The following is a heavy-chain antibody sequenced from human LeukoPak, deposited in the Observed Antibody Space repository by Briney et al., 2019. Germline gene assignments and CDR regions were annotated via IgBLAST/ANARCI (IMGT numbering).Heavy chain of an antibody. CDR1: GFTFSSYA. Sequence: GGSLRLSCAASGFTFSSYAMSWVRQPPGKGLEWVSVISGSGGTTYYADSVRGRFTISRDNSKNMLYLQINSLRAEDTAVYYCAKDYLPYVPVDWGQGSLVAVSS. D-gene: IGHD3-10*02. V-gene: IGHV3-23*01. J-gene: IGHJ4*02. CDR2: ISGSGGTT. CDR3: AKDYLPYVPVD.